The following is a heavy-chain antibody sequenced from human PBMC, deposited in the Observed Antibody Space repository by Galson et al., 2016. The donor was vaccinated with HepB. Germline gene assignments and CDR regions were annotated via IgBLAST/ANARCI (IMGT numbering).Heavy chain of an antibody. V-gene: IGHV1-18*01. CDR2: ISASNDNT. J-gene: IGHJ2*01. Sequence: SVKVSCKASGYNFTNYGISWVRQAPGQGLEWMGWISASNDNTNYAQKFQGRVFMTTDTSTNTAYMELRSLTSDDTAVYYCAREGGGTGYGTNFWYFDVWGRGTLVTVSS. CDR1: GYNFTNYG. D-gene: IGHD5-12*01. CDR3: AREGGGTGYGTNFWYFDV.